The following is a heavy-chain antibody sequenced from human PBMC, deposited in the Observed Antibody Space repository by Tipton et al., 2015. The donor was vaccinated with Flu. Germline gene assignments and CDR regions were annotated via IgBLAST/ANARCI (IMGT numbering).Heavy chain of an antibody. CDR3: ARGSGYANVYLDS. J-gene: IGHJ4*02. V-gene: IGHV4-38-2*02. D-gene: IGHD5-12*01. CDR1: GGSISSDFY. CDR2: VSRTGST. Sequence: GLVKPSETLSLTCTVSGGSISSDFYWAWIRQFPGKGLEWIGTVSRTGSTIYNPSLKSRVTISVDTSKNQFSLKVSSLTAADTAVYYCARGSGYANVYLDSWGQGTLVAVSS.